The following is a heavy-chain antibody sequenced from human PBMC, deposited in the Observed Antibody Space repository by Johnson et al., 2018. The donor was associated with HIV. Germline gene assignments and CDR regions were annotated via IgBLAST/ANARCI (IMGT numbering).Heavy chain of an antibody. J-gene: IGHJ3*02. V-gene: IGHV3-30-3*01. D-gene: IGHD3-22*01. Sequence: QLVESGGGVVQPGRSLRLSCAAFGFTFSSYALHWVRQAPGKGLEWVAVISYDGSNKYYADSVKGRFTISRDNSKNTLYLQMNSLRADDTAVYYCARDPYTSGGYGAFDIWGQGTMVTVSS. CDR3: ARDPYTSGGYGAFDI. CDR1: GFTFSSYA. CDR2: ISYDGSNK.